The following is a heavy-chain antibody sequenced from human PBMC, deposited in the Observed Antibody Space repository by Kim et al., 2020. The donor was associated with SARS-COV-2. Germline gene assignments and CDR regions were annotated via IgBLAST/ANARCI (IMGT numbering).Heavy chain of an antibody. Sequence: GGSLRLSCAASGFTFSSYGMHWVRQAPGKWLEWVAVIWYDGSNKYYADSVKGRFTISRDNSKNTLYLQMNSLRAEDTAVYYCAKDGPLRGIAAAGRYYYYYCMDVWGQGTTVTVSS. D-gene: IGHD6-13*01. V-gene: IGHV3-33*06. CDR1: GFTFSSYG. J-gene: IGHJ6*02. CDR2: IWYDGSNK. CDR3: AKDGPLRGIAAAGRYYYYYCMDV.